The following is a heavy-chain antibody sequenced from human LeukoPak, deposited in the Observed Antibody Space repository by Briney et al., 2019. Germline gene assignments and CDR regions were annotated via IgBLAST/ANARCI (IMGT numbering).Heavy chain of an antibody. Sequence: SETLSLTCAVSGFSISSGYHWGWIRQPPGKGLEWIGSSYHSGNTYYNPSLKSRVTISVDASKNQFSLKLSSVTAADTAVYYCARVLKWFGVDAFDIWGQGTMVTVSS. D-gene: IGHD3-10*01. V-gene: IGHV4-38-2*01. CDR2: SYHSGNT. J-gene: IGHJ3*02. CDR3: ARVLKWFGVDAFDI. CDR1: GFSISSGYH.